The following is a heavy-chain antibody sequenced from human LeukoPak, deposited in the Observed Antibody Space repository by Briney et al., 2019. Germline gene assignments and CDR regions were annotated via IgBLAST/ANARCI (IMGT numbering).Heavy chain of an antibody. Sequence: PGGSLRLSCAVSGFNFSIYWMSWVRQAPGKVLEWVANIKQDGSEKYYVDSVKGRFTISRDNAKNSLYLQMNSLRAEDTAVYHCARGGGGSDYWGQGTLVTVSS. CDR3: ARGGGGSDY. CDR2: IKQDGSEK. CDR1: GFNFSIYW. V-gene: IGHV3-7*03. J-gene: IGHJ4*02.